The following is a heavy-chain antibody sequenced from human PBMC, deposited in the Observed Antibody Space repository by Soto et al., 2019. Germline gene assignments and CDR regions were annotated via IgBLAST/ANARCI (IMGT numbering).Heavy chain of an antibody. CDR1: GFNFSNYA. CDR3: ARDKRISPMVY. J-gene: IGHJ4*02. CDR2: ISSSSSYI. Sequence: EVLLLESGGGLVQPGGSLRLSCAASGFNFSNYAMSWVRQAPGKGLEWVSSISSSSSYIYYADSVKGRFTISRDNAKNSLYLQMNSLRAEDTAVYYCARDKRISPMVYWGQGTLVTVSS. D-gene: IGHD2-8*01. V-gene: IGHV3-21*01.